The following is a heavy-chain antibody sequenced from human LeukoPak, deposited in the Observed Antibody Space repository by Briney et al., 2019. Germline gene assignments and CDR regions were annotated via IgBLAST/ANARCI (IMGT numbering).Heavy chain of an antibody. V-gene: IGHV1-18*01. CDR2: ISAYNGNT. D-gene: IGHD2-21*02. J-gene: IGHJ6*03. CDR1: GYTFTSSG. CDR3: ARGCGGDYKTRYYYYYMDV. Sequence: GASVKVSCKASGYTFTSSGISWVRQTPGQGREWIGWISAYNGNTNYAQKLQGRVTMTTDTSTSTAYMELRSLRSDDTAVYYCARGCGGDYKTRYYYYYMDVWGKGTTVTVSS.